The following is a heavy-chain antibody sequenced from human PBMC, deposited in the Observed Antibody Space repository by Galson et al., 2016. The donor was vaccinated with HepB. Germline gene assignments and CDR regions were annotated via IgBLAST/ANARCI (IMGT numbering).Heavy chain of an antibody. J-gene: IGHJ4*02. D-gene: IGHD2-15*01. Sequence: SVKVSCKASGYTFTSYYMHWVRQAPGQGLEWMGIINPSGGSTSYAQKLQGRVTMTRDTSTSTVYMELSSLRSEDTAVYYCASCSGGSCYSVDYWGQGTLVTVSS. V-gene: IGHV1-46*01. CDR3: ASCSGGSCYSVDY. CDR1: GYTFTSYY. CDR2: INPSGGST.